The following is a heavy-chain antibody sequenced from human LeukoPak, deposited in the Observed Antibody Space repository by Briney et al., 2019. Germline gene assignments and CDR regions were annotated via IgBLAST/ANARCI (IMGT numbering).Heavy chain of an antibody. CDR1: GHTFTGYH. Sequence: ASVKVSCKASGHTFTGYHMHWVRQAPGQGLEWMGWINPKSGDTNYTQKFQGRVTMTRDTAISTVYLELHRLTSDDTAVYYCARGWAFDFAGYYFALGYWGQGTLVTVSS. D-gene: IGHD3-22*01. J-gene: IGHJ4*02. CDR3: ARGWAFDFAGYYFALGY. CDR2: INPKSGDT. V-gene: IGHV1-2*02.